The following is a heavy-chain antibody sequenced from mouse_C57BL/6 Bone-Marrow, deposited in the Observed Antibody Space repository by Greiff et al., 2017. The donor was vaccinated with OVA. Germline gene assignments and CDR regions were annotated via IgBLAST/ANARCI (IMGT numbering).Heavy chain of an antibody. CDR3: ARKGGSDGDY. J-gene: IGHJ4*01. Sequence: EVKLLESGGGLVKPGGSLKLSCAASGFTFSDYGMHWVRQAPEKGLEWVAYISSGSSTIYYADTVKGRFTISRDNAKNTLFLQMTSLRSEDTAVYYCARKGGSDGDYWGQGTSVTVSS. CDR2: ISSGSSTI. V-gene: IGHV5-17*01. CDR1: GFTFSDYG.